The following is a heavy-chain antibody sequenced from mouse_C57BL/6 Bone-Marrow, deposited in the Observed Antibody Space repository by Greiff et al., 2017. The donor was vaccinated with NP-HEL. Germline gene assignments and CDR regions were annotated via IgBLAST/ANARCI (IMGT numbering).Heavy chain of an antibody. CDR3: ARSNYYAPYYFDY. CDR1: GFTFSDYG. D-gene: IGHD1-1*01. CDR2: ISSGSSTI. V-gene: IGHV5-17*01. Sequence: EVHLVESGGGLVKPGGSLKLSCAASGFTFSDYGMHWVRQAPEKGLEWVAYISSGSSTIYYADTVKGRFTISRDNAKNTLFLQMTSLRSEDTAMYYCARSNYYAPYYFDYWGQGTTLTVSS. J-gene: IGHJ2*01.